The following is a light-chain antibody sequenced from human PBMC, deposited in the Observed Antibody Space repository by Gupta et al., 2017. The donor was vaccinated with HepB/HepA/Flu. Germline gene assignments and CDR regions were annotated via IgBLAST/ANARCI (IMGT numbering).Light chain of an antibody. CDR3: CSFAGSGTVV. V-gene: IGLV2-23*02. CDR2: AVT. J-gene: IGLJ3*02. Sequence: APKLIIYAVTKRPSGISHRFSASKSGSTASLTISALQTEDAAHYFCCSFAGSGTVVFGGGTQLTVL.